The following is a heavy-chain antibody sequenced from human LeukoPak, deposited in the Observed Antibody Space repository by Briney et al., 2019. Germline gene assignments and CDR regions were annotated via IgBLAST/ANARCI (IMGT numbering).Heavy chain of an antibody. V-gene: IGHV4-38-2*02. D-gene: IGHD2-2*01. CDR3: AREPINCSSTSCYDSRGDAFDI. CDR2: IYHSGST. Sequence: SETLSLTCTVSGYSISSGYYWGWIRQPPGKGLEWIGSIYHSGSTYYNPSLKSRVTISVDRSKNQFSLKLSSVTAADTAVYYCAREPINCSSTSCYDSRGDAFDIWGQGTMVTVSS. J-gene: IGHJ3*02. CDR1: GYSISSGYY.